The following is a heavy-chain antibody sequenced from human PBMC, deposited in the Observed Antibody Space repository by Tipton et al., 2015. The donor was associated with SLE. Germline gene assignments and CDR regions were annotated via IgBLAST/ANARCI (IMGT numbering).Heavy chain of an antibody. J-gene: IGHJ5*02. CDR2: IISLYGQI. CDR3: ARGDNFWSGRCDP. CDR1: GAAFNAYA. V-gene: IGHV1-69*01. D-gene: IGHD3-3*01. Sequence: QLVQSGAEVKEPGSSVKVACKASGAAFNAYAIHWVRQAPGLGLEWMGGIISLYGQINVAQKFRGRLTITADESTTTSHMEMRNLRSEDTAIYYCARGDNFWSGRCDPWGQGTLVSVSS.